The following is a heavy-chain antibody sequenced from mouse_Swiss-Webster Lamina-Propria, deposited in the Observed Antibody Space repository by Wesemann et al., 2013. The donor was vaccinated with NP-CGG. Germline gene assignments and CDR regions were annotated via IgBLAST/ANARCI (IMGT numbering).Heavy chain of an antibody. J-gene: IGHJ1*01. D-gene: IGHD2-14*01. CDR2: INSNGGST. V-gene: IGHV5-6-2*01. CDR3: ARHARYDRTSYWYFDV. Sequence: LELVAAINSNGGSTYYPDTVKGRFTISRDNAKNTLYLQMSSLKSEDTALYYCARHARYDRTSYWYFDVWGAGTTVTVSS.